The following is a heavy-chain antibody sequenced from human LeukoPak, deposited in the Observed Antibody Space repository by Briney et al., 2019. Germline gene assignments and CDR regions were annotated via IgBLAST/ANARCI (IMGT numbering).Heavy chain of an antibody. CDR3: ARSSEGRYYYDSRGYSYYYYYMDV. D-gene: IGHD3-22*01. J-gene: IGHJ6*03. CDR2: IYYSGST. CDR1: GGSISSYY. V-gene: IGHV4-59*01. Sequence: TPSETLSLTCTVSGGSISSYYWSWIRQPPGKGLEWIGLIYYSGSTNYNPSLKSRVTISVDTSKNQFSLKLNSVTAADTAVYYCARSSEGRYYYDSRGYSYYYYYMDVWGKGTTVTISS.